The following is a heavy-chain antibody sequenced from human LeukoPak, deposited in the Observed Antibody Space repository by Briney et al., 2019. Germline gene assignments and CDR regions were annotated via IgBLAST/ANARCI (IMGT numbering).Heavy chain of an antibody. D-gene: IGHD6-25*01. CDR3: ARAKIAADAFDI. CDR1: GGTFSSYA. CDR2: IIPIFGTA. J-gene: IGHJ3*02. V-gene: IGHV1-69*13. Sequence: GASVKVSCKASGGTFSSYAISCVRQAPGQGLEWMGGIIPIFGTANYAQKFQGRVTITADESTSTAYMELSSLRSEDTAVYYCARAKIAADAFDIWGQGTMVTVSS.